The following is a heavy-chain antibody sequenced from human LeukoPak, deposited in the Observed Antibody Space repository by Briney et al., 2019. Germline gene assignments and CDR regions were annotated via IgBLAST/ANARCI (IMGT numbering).Heavy chain of an antibody. CDR3: ARAIITDYFDY. V-gene: IGHV3-64*01. CDR1: GFTFSSYA. J-gene: IGHJ4*02. Sequence: PGGSLRLSCAASGFTFSSYAMHWVRQAPGKGLEYVSAISSNGGSTYYANSVKGRFTISRDNSKNTLYLQMNSLRAEDTAVYYCARAIITDYFDYWGQGTLVTVSS. CDR2: ISSNGGST. D-gene: IGHD5-12*01.